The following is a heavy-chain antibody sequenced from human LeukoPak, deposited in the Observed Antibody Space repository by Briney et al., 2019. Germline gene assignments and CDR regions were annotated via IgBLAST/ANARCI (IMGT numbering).Heavy chain of an antibody. CDR1: GFTFSNFG. Sequence: GGSLRLSCGASGFTFSNFGMHWVRQAPGKGLEWVGVIWSDGSHKYYDDSVKGRFIISRDNSKNTLYLQMNSLRAADTSIYFCAKDANEFGDSYFDSWGQGTLVTVSS. CDR2: IWSDGSHK. D-gene: IGHD3-10*01. CDR3: AKDANEFGDSYFDS. V-gene: IGHV3-33*06. J-gene: IGHJ5*01.